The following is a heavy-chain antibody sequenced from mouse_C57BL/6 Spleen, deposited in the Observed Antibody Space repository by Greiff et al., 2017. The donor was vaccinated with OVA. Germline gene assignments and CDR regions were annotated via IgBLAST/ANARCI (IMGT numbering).Heavy chain of an antibody. D-gene: IGHD1-1*01. CDR2: ISGGGGNT. J-gene: IGHJ2*01. CDR1: GFTFSSYT. CDR3: ARHSYGSTFDY. V-gene: IGHV5-9*01. Sequence: EVQRVESGGGLVKPGGSLKLSCAASGFTFSSYTMSWVRQTPEKRLEWVATISGGGGNTYYPDSVKGRFTISRDNAKNTLYLQMSSLRSEDTALYYCARHSYGSTFDYWGQGTTLTVSS.